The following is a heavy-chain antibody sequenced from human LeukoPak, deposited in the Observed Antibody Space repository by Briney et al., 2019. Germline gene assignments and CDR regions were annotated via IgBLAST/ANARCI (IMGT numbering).Heavy chain of an antibody. CDR2: IYYSGST. D-gene: IGHD2-2*01. Sequence: SETLSLTCTVSGDSISSSSYYWGWIRQPPGKGLEWIGSIYYSGSTYYNPSLKSRVTISVDTSKNQFSLKLSSVTAADTAVYYCARHVLGCSSTSCYAFDIWGQGTMVTVSS. J-gene: IGHJ3*02. V-gene: IGHV4-39*01. CDR3: ARHVLGCSSTSCYAFDI. CDR1: GDSISSSSYY.